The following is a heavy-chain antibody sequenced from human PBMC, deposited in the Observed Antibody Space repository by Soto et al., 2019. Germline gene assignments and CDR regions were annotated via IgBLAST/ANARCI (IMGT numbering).Heavy chain of an antibody. Sequence: SSVKVSCKASGYTFTSYGISWVRQAPGQGLEWMGWISAYNGNTNYAQKLQGRVTMTTDTSTSTAYMELRSLRSDDTAVYYRARYSYGLIYYYYYGMDVWGQGTTVTVSS. CDR3: ARYSYGLIYYYYYGMDV. J-gene: IGHJ6*02. D-gene: IGHD5-18*01. V-gene: IGHV1-18*01. CDR1: GYTFTSYG. CDR2: ISAYNGNT.